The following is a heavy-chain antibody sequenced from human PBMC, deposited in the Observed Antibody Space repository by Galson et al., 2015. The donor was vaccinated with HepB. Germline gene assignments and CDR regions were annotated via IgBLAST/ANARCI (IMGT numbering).Heavy chain of an antibody. CDR1: GFTFSTSN. J-gene: IGHJ4*02. CDR3: ARDFKWNYDF. CDR2: ISPDGSTT. D-gene: IGHD1-26*01. V-gene: IGHV3-30-3*01. Sequence: SLRLSCAASGFTFSTSNMHWVRQAPVKGLEWVAIISPDGSTTYYADSLKGRFTISRDNSKNTLFLQMNGLIPEDTAVYYCARDFKWNYDFWGQGTLVAVSS.